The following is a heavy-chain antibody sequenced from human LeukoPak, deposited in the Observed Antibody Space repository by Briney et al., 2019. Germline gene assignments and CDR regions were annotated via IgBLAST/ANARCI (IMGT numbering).Heavy chain of an antibody. Sequence: PGGALRLSCVASGVTFSSYGMQWVRQAPGKGLEWVAVISYDGSNKYYADSVKGRFTISRDNSKNTLYLQMNSLRAEDTAVYYCAKSPTTVITHFDYWGQGTLVTVSS. J-gene: IGHJ4*02. CDR3: AKSPTTVITHFDY. CDR1: GVTFSSYG. V-gene: IGHV3-30*18. D-gene: IGHD4-11*01. CDR2: ISYDGSNK.